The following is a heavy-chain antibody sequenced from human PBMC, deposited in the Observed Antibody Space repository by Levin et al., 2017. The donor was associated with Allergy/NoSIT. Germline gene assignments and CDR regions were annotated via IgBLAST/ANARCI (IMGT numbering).Heavy chain of an antibody. J-gene: IGHJ4*02. CDR2: IYHSGST. D-gene: IGHD6-19*01. Sequence: SCAVSGGSISSSNWWSWVRQPPGKGLEWIGEIYHSGSTNYNPSLKSRVTISVDKSKNQFSLKLSSVTAADTAVYYCARVGIAVADSFDYWGQGTLVTVSS. V-gene: IGHV4-4*02. CDR3: ARVGIAVADSFDY. CDR1: GGSISSSNW.